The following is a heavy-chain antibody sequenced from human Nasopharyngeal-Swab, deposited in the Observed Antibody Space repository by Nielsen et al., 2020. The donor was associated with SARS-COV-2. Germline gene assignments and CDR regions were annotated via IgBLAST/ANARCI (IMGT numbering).Heavy chain of an antibody. V-gene: IGHV3-11*04. J-gene: IGHJ3*02. CDR3: ARGEVVAVRDDDFDI. CDR2: ISSSGSTI. D-gene: IGHD2-15*01. CDR1: GFTFSDYY. Sequence: GESLKISCAASGFTFSDYYMSWIRQAPGKGLEWVSYISSSGSTIYYADSVKGRYTISRDTAKNTLYLQMNSLRDEDTAGYYWARGEVVAVRDDDFDIWGQGTMVTVSS.